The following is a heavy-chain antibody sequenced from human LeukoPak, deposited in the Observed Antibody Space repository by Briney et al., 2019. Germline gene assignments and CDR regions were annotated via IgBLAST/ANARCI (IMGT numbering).Heavy chain of an antibody. J-gene: IGHJ3*02. CDR2: IISIFDTA. Sequence: ASVKVSCKASGGTFSSYAISWVRQAPGQGLEWMGGIISIFDTANYAQNFQGRVTITADEFTSTAYMELSSLRSEDTAMYYCASPLPARQQLVNADAFRIWGQGTMVTVSS. CDR1: GGTFSSYA. CDR3: ASPLPARQQLVNADAFRI. V-gene: IGHV1-69*13. D-gene: IGHD1-1*01.